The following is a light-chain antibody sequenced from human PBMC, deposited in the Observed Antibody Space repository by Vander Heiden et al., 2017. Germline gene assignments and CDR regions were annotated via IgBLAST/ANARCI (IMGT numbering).Light chain of an antibody. J-gene: IGKJ1*01. Sequence: IVLTQSPGTLSLSPGERATLSCRASQSVSSSYLAWYQQKPGQAPRLLIYGASSRATGIPDRFSGSGSGTDITLTISRLEPEDFAVYYCQQYGSSRTFGQGTKVEIK. CDR3: QQYGSSRT. CDR1: QSVSSSY. V-gene: IGKV3-20*01. CDR2: GAS.